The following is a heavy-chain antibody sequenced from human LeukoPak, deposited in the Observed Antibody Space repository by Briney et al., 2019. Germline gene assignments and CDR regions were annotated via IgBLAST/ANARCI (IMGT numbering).Heavy chain of an antibody. J-gene: IGHJ5*02. Sequence: KPSETLSLTCTVSGGSISSYYWSWIRQPPGKGLEWIGYIYYSGSTNYNPSLKSRVTISVDTSKNQFSLKLSSVTAADTAVYYCARDRSAGLDPWGQGTLVTVSS. V-gene: IGHV4-59*01. CDR1: GGSISSYY. CDR3: ARDRSAGLDP. CDR2: IYYSGST.